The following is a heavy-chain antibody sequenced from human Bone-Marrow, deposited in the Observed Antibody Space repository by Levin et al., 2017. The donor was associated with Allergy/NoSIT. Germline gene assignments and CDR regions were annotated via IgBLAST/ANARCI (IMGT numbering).Heavy chain of an antibody. CDR3: ATDAEWNDGLDY. J-gene: IGHJ4*02. V-gene: IGHV1-24*01. D-gene: IGHD1-1*01. CDR2: LDPEKDET. Sequence: ASVKVSCKVSGYSLTQLAMHWVRQAPGKGLEWMGGLDPEKDETVYAQKFQGRVTMTEDTSTDTAYMELSSLRSDDTAVYYCATDAEWNDGLDYWGQGTLVTVSS. CDR1: GYSLTQLA.